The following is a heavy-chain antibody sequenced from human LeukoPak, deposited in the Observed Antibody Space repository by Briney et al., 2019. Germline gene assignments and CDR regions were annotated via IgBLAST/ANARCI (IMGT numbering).Heavy chain of an antibody. D-gene: IGHD2-15*01. CDR3: ARDRGSYCSGGSCTSQY. J-gene: IGHJ4*02. V-gene: IGHV1-18*01. CDR2: ISGYNGHT. CDR1: GYSXTSFG. Sequence: ASVKVSCKATGYSXTSFGIAGVRQAPGQGLEWMGWISGYNGHTNYAQKHQGRVTMTTDTSTSTAYMELRSLRSDDTAVYYCARDRGSYCSGGSCTSQYWGQGTLVTVSS.